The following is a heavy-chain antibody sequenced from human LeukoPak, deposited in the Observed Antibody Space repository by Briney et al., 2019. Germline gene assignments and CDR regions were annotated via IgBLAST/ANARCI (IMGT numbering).Heavy chain of an antibody. CDR2: FDPEDGET. D-gene: IGHD6-13*01. J-gene: IGHJ6*04. CDR3: ATVYGSIAAAGTRDYYGMDV. Sequence: GASVKVSCKVSGYTLTELSLHWVRQAPGKGLEWMGGFDPEDGETIYAQKFQGRVTMTEDTSTDTAYMELSSLRSEDTAVYYCATVYGSIAAAGTRDYYGMDVWGKGTTVTVSS. V-gene: IGHV1-24*01. CDR1: GYTLTELS.